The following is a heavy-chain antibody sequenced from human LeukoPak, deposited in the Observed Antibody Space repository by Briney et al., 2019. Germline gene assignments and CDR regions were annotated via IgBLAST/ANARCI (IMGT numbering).Heavy chain of an antibody. Sequence: GGSLRLSCAASGFTFSDFAMNWVRQAPGQGLEWVSVITASAGTDYADSVKGRFTISRDNPKNTLYLQMNSLRADDTAVYYCGRGVRFPDCWGQGTLVTVSS. V-gene: IGHV3-23*01. CDR3: GRGVRFPDC. CDR2: ITASAGT. CDR1: GFTFSDFA. D-gene: IGHD3-10*01. J-gene: IGHJ4*02.